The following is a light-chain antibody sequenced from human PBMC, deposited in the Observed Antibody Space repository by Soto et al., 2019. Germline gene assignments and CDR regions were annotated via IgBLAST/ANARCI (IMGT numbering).Light chain of an antibody. CDR2: GAS. CDR3: QQYNKWPPYT. J-gene: IGKJ2*01. Sequence: EVVMTQSPATLSVSPGERVTLSCRASQSVTSSLAWYQQKPGQPPTLLIYGASTRATGIPDRFSGSGSGTEFTLIISSLQTEDFAVYYCQQYNKWPPYTFGQGTKLEIK. CDR1: QSVTSS. V-gene: IGKV3-15*01.